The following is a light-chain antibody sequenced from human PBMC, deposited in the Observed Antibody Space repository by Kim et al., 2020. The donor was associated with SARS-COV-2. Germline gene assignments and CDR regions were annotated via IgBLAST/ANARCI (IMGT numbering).Light chain of an antibody. J-gene: IGKJ2*01. CDR3: QQYDNSLYT. Sequence: SLSPGESVTLSCRATQSVSSTNLAWYHQRPGQAPRLLIYATSTRAKGIPDRFSGSGSGTDFTLTISRLEPEDFAVYYCQQYDNSLYTFGQGTKLEI. CDR1: QSVSSTN. V-gene: IGKV3-20*01. CDR2: ATS.